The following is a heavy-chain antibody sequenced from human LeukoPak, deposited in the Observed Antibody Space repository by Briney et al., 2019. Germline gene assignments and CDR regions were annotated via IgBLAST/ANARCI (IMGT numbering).Heavy chain of an antibody. D-gene: IGHD6-13*01. J-gene: IGHJ4*02. CDR1: GGSISTDY. CDR2: IYYSGST. V-gene: IGHV4-59*01. Sequence: SETLSLTCTVSGGSISTDYWTWIRQPPGKGLEWIGYIYYSGSTNYNPSLKSRVTISVDTSKNQFSLKLSSVTAADTAVYYCARGGEAATADWGRGILVTVSS. CDR3: ARGGEAATAD.